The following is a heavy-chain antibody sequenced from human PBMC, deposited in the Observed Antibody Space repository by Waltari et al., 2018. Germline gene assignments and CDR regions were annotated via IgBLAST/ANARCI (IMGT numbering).Heavy chain of an antibody. V-gene: IGHV4-4*02. J-gene: IGHJ4*02. D-gene: IGHD2-15*01. CDR2: IHRSGRT. CDR1: W. CDR3: ARDRGRGLYFDS. Sequence: WWSWVRQSPEKGLEWIGQIHRSGRTYYNPSLESRVSVSMDTSNNKFFLKLSSAIAADTAVYYYARDRGRGLYFDSWGQGTLVTVSP.